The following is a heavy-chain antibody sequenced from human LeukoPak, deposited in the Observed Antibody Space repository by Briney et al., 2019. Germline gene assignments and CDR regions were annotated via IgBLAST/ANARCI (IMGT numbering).Heavy chain of an antibody. J-gene: IGHJ6*02. CDR3: ARDLEGYFDWLENYGMDV. CDR1: GYTFTVYY. CDR2: INPNSGGT. Sequence: ASVKVSRKASGYTFTVYYMHWVRHAPGQGLEWMGWINPNSGGTNYAQKFQGRVTMTRDTSISTAYMELSRLRSDDTAVYYCARDLEGYFDWLENYGMDVWGQGTTVTVSS. D-gene: IGHD3-9*01. V-gene: IGHV1-2*02.